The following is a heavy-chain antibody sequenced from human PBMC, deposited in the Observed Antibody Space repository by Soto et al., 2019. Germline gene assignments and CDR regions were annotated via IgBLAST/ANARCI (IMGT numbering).Heavy chain of an antibody. D-gene: IGHD6-6*01. CDR1: GGSFSGYY. J-gene: IGHJ4*02. Sequence: QVQLQQWGAGLLKPSETLSLTCAVYGGSFSGYYWSWIRQPPGKGLGWIGEINHSGSTNYNPSLKIRVTTSVDPSKNQFSLKLSSVTAADTAVYYCARTSRFDYWGQGTLVTVSS. CDR3: ARTSRFDY. CDR2: INHSGST. V-gene: IGHV4-34*01.